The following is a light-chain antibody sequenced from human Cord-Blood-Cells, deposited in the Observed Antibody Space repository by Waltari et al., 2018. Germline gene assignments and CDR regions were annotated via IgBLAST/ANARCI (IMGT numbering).Light chain of an antibody. CDR2: STN. J-gene: IGLJ3*02. CDR1: SGYVSTSYY. CDR3: VLYMGSGIWV. Sequence: QTVVTQAPSFSVSPGGTVPPTCGLSSGYVSTSYYPSWYQQTPGQAPRTLIYSTNTRSSGVPDRFSGSILGNKAALTITGAQADDESDYYCVLYMGSGIWVFGGGTKLTVL. V-gene: IGLV8-61*01.